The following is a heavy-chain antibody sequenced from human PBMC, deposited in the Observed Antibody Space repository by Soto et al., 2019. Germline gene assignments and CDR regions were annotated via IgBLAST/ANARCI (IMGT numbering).Heavy chain of an antibody. J-gene: IGHJ6*03. D-gene: IGHD6-19*01. CDR1: GGSISSYY. CDR3: ARHQAVAGPFYYYYYMDA. Sequence: PSETLSLTCTVSGGSISSYYWSWIRQPPGKGLEWIGYIYYSGSTNYNPSLKSRVTITVDTSKNQFSLKLSSVTAADTAVYYCARHQAVAGPFYYYYYMDAWGKGTTVTVSS. V-gene: IGHV4-59*08. CDR2: IYYSGST.